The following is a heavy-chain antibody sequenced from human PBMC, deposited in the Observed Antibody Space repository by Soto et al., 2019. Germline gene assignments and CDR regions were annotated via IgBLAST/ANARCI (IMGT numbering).Heavy chain of an antibody. CDR1: GFTFNSYW. J-gene: IGHJ3*02. V-gene: IGHV3-74*01. D-gene: IGHD1-26*01. CDR2: INSDGSGT. CDR3: IRDFGEVGSTNAFDI. Sequence: GGSLRLSCAASGFTFNSYWMHWGRQATGKGLVWVSRINSDGSGTSYADFVEGRFTISRDNAKNTLYFQMNSLRAEDTAVYYCIRDFGEVGSTNAFDIWGQGTMVTVSS.